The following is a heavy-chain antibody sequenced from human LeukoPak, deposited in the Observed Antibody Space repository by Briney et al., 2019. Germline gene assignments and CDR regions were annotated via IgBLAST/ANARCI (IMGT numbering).Heavy chain of an antibody. CDR3: ARDGRLMVFFRGGSSPTDY. J-gene: IGHJ4*02. D-gene: IGHD2-8*01. Sequence: GGSLRLSCAASGCTFSSYSMNWVRQAPGKGLEWVAVISYDGSNKYYADSVKGRFTISRDNSKNTLYLQMNSLRAEDTAVYYCARDGRLMVFFRGGSSPTDYWGQGTLVTVSS. V-gene: IGHV3-30*03. CDR1: GCTFSSYS. CDR2: ISYDGSNK.